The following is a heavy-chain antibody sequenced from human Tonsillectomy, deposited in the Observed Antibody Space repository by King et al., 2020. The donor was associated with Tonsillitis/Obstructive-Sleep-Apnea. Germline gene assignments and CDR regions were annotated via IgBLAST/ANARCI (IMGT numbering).Heavy chain of an antibody. CDR1: GFTFSNYG. CDR2: IWYDGSNK. J-gene: IGHJ2*01. D-gene: IGHD3-10*01. V-gene: IGHV3-33*06. CDR3: AKDERSYYWYFDL. Sequence: VQLVESGGGVVQPGRSLRLSCAASGFTFSNYGMHWVRQAPGKGLEWVAFIWYDGSNKYYADSVKGRFTISRDNSKNTLYLQMNSLRAEDTAVYYCAKDERSYYWYFDLWGRGTLVTVSS.